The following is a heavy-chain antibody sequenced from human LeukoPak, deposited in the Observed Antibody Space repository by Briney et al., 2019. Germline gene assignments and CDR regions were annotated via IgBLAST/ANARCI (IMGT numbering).Heavy chain of an antibody. J-gene: IGHJ1*01. CDR2: ISWNSGSI. D-gene: IGHD3-22*01. CDR1: GFTFDDYA. CDR3: AKGFDSSGYGPGYFQH. V-gene: IGHV3-9*03. Sequence: PGRSLRLSCAASGFTFDDYAMHWVRQAPGKGLEWVSGISWNSGSIGYADSVKGRFTISRDNAKNSLYLQMNSLRAEDMALYYCAKGFDSSGYGPGYFQHWGQGTLVTVSS.